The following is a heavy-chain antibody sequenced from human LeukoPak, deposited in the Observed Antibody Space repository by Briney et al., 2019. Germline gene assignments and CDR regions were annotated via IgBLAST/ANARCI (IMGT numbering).Heavy chain of an antibody. Sequence: GGSLRLSCAASGFTFSSYGMHWVRQAPGKGLEWVAFIRYDGSNKYYADSVKGRFTISRDNSKNTLYLQMNSLRAEDTAVYYCARGIVVVPAAVYEAFDIWGQGTMVTVSS. V-gene: IGHV3-30*02. D-gene: IGHD2-2*01. CDR3: ARGIVVVPAAVYEAFDI. J-gene: IGHJ3*02. CDR2: IRYDGSNK. CDR1: GFTFSSYG.